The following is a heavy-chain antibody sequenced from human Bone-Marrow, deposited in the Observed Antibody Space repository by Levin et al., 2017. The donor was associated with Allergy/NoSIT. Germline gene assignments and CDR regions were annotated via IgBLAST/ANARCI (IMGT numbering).Heavy chain of an antibody. CDR1: EGTFGSST. V-gene: IGHV1-69*08. CDR3: ARDKDSYASGSPY. CDR2: IIPILNTA. J-gene: IGHJ1*01. D-gene: IGHD3-10*01. Sequence: KISCKASEGTFGSSTITWVRQAPGQGLEWMGRIIPILNTASSAQKLQGRLTITADTSTATAYLEVTRLTFEDTAVYYCARDKDSYASGSPYWGQGTLVTVSS.